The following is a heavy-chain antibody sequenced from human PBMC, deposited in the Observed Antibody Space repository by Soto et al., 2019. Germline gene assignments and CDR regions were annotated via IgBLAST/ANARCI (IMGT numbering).Heavy chain of an antibody. Sequence: GGSLRLSCAASGFTFSAYGMHWVRQAPGKGLEWVAVIWYDGSNKNYADSVKGRFTISRDNSKNTLYLQMNSLRAEDTAVYYCARDLPSYSSGWYVGYWGQGTLVTVSS. V-gene: IGHV3-33*01. CDR1: GFTFSAYG. CDR3: ARDLPSYSSGWYVGY. D-gene: IGHD6-19*01. J-gene: IGHJ4*02. CDR2: IWYDGSNK.